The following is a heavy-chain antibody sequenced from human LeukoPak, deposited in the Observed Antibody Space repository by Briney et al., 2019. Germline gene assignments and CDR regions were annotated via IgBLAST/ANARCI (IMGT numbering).Heavy chain of an antibody. CDR3: AKDRELGLRITMIPGDDAFDI. CDR2: MSSDGRNK. V-gene: IGHV3-30*04. J-gene: IGHJ3*02. D-gene: IGHD3-22*01. Sequence: PGGSLRLSCEASGFTFSSYAMHWVRQAPGKGLESVAVMSSDGRNKFYAEPARGRFSISRDNFKNTLYLQMNSLRTEDTAVYYCAKDRELGLRITMIPGDDAFDIWGQGTMVTVSS. CDR1: GFTFSSYA.